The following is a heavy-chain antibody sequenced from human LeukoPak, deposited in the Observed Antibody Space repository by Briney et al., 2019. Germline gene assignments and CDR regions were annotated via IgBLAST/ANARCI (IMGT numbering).Heavy chain of an antibody. CDR3: ARGCLSGSVFCC. CDR1: GGSISSSNSDYY. V-gene: IGHV4-31*03. Sequence: SETLSLTCTVSGGSISSSNSDYYWSWIRQHPGKGLEWIGYIYYSGSTYYNPSLKSRVTISVDTSKNQFSLKLSSVTAADTAVYYCARGCLSGSVFCCWGQGTLVTVSS. J-gene: IGHJ4*02. D-gene: IGHD2-8*01. CDR2: IYYSGST.